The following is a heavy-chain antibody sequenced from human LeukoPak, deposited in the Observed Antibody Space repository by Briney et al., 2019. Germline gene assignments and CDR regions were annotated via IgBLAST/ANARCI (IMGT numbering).Heavy chain of an antibody. CDR1: GHSISSGYY. D-gene: IGHD5-12*01. Sequence: SETLSLTCTVSGHSISSGYYWGWIRQPPVKGLEWIGSIYHSGSTYYNPSLKSRVTISVDTSKNQFSLKLSSVTAADTAVYYCARDRRYSGYDLDYWGQGTLVTVSS. CDR2: IYHSGST. CDR3: ARDRRYSGYDLDY. V-gene: IGHV4-38-2*02. J-gene: IGHJ4*02.